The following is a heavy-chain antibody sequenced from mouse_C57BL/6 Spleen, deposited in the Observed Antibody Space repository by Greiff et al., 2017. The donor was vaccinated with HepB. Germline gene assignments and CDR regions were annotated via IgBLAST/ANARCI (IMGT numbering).Heavy chain of an antibody. CDR2: IHPNSGST. Sequence: QVQLQQPGAELVKPGASVKLSCKASGYTFTSYWMHWVKQRPGQGLEWIGMIHPNSGSTNYNEKFKSKATLTVDKSSSTAYMQLSSLTSEDSAVYYCAREGGSDVYYGYFDVWGTGTTVTVSS. J-gene: IGHJ1*03. V-gene: IGHV1-64*01. CDR3: AREGGSDVYYGYFDV. CDR1: GYTFTSYW.